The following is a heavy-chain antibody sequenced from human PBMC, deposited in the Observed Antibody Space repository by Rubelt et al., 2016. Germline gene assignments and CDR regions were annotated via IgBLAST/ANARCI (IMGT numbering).Heavy chain of an antibody. Sequence: GSLRLSCAASGFSFSMYWMHWVRQVPGKGLVWVSRIYSDVSSTTYADSVKGRFTISRDNAKNTLYLQMSSLRAEDTAVYYCAKGNGVTCFFGLDYWGQGTLVTASS. CDR3: AKGNGVTCFFGLDY. V-gene: IGHV3-74*01. J-gene: IGHJ4*02. D-gene: IGHD2-8*01. CDR2: IYSDVSST. CDR1: GFSFSMYW.